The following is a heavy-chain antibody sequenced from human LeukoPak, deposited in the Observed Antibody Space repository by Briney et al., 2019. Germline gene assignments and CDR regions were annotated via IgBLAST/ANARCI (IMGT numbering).Heavy chain of an antibody. J-gene: IGHJ6*03. CDR2: IRYDGSNK. CDR3: ASQISSDYDFWSGYYLYYYYYYMDV. V-gene: IGHV3-30*02. D-gene: IGHD3-3*01. Sequence: PGGSLRLSCAASGFTFSNAWMNWVRQAPGKGLEWVAFIRYDGSNKYYADSVKGRFTISRDNSKNTLYLQMNSLRAEDTAVYYCASQISSDYDFWSGYYLYYYYYYMDVWGKGTTVTVSS. CDR1: GFTFSNAW.